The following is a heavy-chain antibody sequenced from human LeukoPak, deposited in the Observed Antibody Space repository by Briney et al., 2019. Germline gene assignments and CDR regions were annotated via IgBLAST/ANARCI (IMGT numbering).Heavy chain of an antibody. Sequence: SQTLSLTCTVSGGSISSCGYYWSWIRQPPGKGLVWIGYIYHSGSTYYNPSLKSRVTISVDRSKNQFSLKLSSVTAVDTAVYYCARGRAVFSGSSFDYWGQGTLVTVSS. CDR1: GGSISSCGYY. V-gene: IGHV4-30-2*01. D-gene: IGHD6-13*01. CDR3: ARGRAVFSGSSFDY. CDR2: IYHSGST. J-gene: IGHJ4*02.